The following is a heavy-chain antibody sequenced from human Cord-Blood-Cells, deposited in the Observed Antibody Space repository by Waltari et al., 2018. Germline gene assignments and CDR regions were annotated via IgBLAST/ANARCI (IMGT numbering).Heavy chain of an antibody. Sequence: QLQLQESGPGLVKPSETLSLTCTVPGGSIRSSSYYLGWIRQPPGKGLEWIGSIYYSGSTYYNPSLKRRVTISVDTSKNQFSLKLSSVTAADTAVYYCANSGYDNYYYMDVWGKGTTVTVSS. CDR1: GGSIRSSSYY. D-gene: IGHD5-12*01. CDR3: ANSGYDNYYYMDV. CDR2: IYYSGST. V-gene: IGHV4-39*01. J-gene: IGHJ6*03.